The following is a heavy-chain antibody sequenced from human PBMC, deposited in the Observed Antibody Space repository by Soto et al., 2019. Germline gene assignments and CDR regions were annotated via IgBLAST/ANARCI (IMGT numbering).Heavy chain of an antibody. V-gene: IGHV5-51*01. Sequence: GASLKISCKGSGYSFTSYWIGWVRQMPGKGLEWMGIIYPGDSDTRYSPSFQGQVTISADKSISTAYLQWSSLKASDTAMYYCARLREGRYYDSSGYLIHRGYFQHWGQGTLVTVSS. CDR3: ARLREGRYYDSSGYLIHRGYFQH. D-gene: IGHD3-22*01. J-gene: IGHJ1*01. CDR1: GYSFTSYW. CDR2: IYPGDSDT.